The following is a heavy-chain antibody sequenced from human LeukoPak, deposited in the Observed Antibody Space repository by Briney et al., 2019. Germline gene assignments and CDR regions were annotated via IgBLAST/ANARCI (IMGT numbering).Heavy chain of an antibody. CDR3: ARDTTFDSSSRGFHDY. J-gene: IGHJ4*02. CDR2: INTNTGNP. Sequence: ASVKVSCKASGGTFSSYAISWVRQAPGQGLEWMGWINTNTGNPTYAQGFTGRFVFSLDTSVSTAYLQISSLKAEDTAVYYCARDTTFDSSSRGFHDYWGQGTLVTVSS. CDR1: GGTFSSYA. V-gene: IGHV7-4-1*02. D-gene: IGHD6-13*01.